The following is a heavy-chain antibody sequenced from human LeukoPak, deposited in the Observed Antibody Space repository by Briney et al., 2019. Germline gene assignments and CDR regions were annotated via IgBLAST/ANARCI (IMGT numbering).Heavy chain of an antibody. Sequence: SETLSLTCAVYGGSFSGYYRSWIRQPPGKGLEWIGEINHSGSTNYNPSLKSRVTISVDTSKNQFSLKLSSVTAADTAVYYCARSRVLWLYIDYWGQGTLVTVSS. CDR3: ARSRVLWLYIDY. J-gene: IGHJ4*02. D-gene: IGHD2-2*01. V-gene: IGHV4-34*01. CDR1: GGSFSGYY. CDR2: INHSGST.